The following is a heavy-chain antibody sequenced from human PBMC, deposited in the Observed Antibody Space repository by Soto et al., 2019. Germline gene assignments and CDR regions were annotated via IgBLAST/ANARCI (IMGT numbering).Heavy chain of an antibody. J-gene: IGHJ6*02. CDR1: GGTFSSYA. CDR3: ARDHQSYYYGMDV. CDR2: IIPIFGTA. Sequence: SCKASGGTFSSYAISWVRQAPGQGLEWMGGIIPIFGTANYAQKFQGGVTITADESTSTAYMELSSLRSEDTAVYYCARDHQSYYYGMDVWGQGTTVTVSS. V-gene: IGHV1-69*01.